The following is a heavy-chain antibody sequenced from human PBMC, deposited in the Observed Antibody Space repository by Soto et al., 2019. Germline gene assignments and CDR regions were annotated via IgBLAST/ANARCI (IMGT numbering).Heavy chain of an antibody. J-gene: IGHJ3*02. D-gene: IGHD2-15*01. CDR3: AKGRSSGRDAFDI. Sequence: GGSLRLSCAASGFTFDDYAMHWIRQVPGKGLEWVSGLSWNSGSIGYADSVEGRFAISRDNAKNSLYLQMNSLRSEDTALYYCAKGRSSGRDAFDIWGQGTMVTVSS. CDR1: GFTFDDYA. V-gene: IGHV3-9*01. CDR2: LSWNSGSI.